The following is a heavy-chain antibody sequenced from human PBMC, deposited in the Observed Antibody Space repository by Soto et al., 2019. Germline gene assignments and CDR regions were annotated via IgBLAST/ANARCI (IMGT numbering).Heavy chain of an antibody. CDR3: ARDFSGSGD. Sequence: HVQLVESGGGVVQPGRSLRLSCAASGFAFSSYAMHWVRQAPGKGLEWVAVISYDGSNKYYADSVKGRFTISRYNSKNTLYRQMNSLRAEDTAVYYCARDFSGSGDWGQGTLGTVS. CDR2: ISYDGSNK. V-gene: IGHV3-30-3*01. D-gene: IGHD3-10*01. CDR1: GFAFSSYA. J-gene: IGHJ4*02.